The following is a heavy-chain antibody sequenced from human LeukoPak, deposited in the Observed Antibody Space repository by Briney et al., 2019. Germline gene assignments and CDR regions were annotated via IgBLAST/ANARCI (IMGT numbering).Heavy chain of an antibody. D-gene: IGHD5-12*01. CDR2: ISGNAGST. J-gene: IGHJ4*02. CDR1: GFTFSSYS. CDR3: AKDQNMVATAPFDC. Sequence: GGSLRLSCAASGFTFSSYSMNWVRQAPGKGLEWVSAISGNAGSTYYADSVKGRFTISRDNSKNTLYLQMNSLRAEDTAIYYCAKDQNMVATAPFDCWGQGTLVIASS. V-gene: IGHV3-23*01.